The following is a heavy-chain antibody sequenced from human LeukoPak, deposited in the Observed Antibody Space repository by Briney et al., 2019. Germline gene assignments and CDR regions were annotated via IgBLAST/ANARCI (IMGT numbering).Heavy chain of an antibody. CDR1: GFTFSSYW. CDR2: ISGSGGST. J-gene: IGHJ5*02. Sequence: PGGSLRLSCAASGFTFSSYWMSWVRQAPGKGLEWVSAISGSGGSTYYADSVKGRFTISRDNSKNTLYLQMNSLRAEDTAVYYCAKDLTYYYDSSGYYWNWFDPWGQGTLVTVSS. D-gene: IGHD3-22*01. V-gene: IGHV3-23*01. CDR3: AKDLTYYYDSSGYYWNWFDP.